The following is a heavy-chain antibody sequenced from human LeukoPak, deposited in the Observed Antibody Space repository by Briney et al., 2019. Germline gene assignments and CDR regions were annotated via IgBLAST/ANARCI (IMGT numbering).Heavy chain of an antibody. CDR3: ARDPVHGVGTGYFDY. J-gene: IGHJ4*02. Sequence: ASVKVSCKASGYTFTGYYMHWVRQAPGQGLEWMGWINPNSGGTNYAQKFQGRVTMTRDTSISTAYMELSRLRSEDTAVYYCARDPVHGVGTGYFDYWGQGTLVTVSS. V-gene: IGHV1-2*02. D-gene: IGHD3-10*01. CDR2: INPNSGGT. CDR1: GYTFTGYY.